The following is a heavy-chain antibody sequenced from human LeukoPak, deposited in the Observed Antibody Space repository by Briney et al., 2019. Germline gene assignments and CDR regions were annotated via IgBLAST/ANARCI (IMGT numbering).Heavy chain of an antibody. J-gene: IGHJ5*02. CDR1: GYTFTSYG. CDR3: ARSELLWFGELSPTFDP. Sequence: ASVKVSCKASGYTFTSYGISWVRQAPGQGLEWMGWISAYNGNTNYAQKLQGRVTMTTDTSTSTAYMELRGLRSDDTAVYYCARSELLWFGELSPTFDPWGQGTLVTVSS. D-gene: IGHD3-10*01. CDR2: ISAYNGNT. V-gene: IGHV1-18*01.